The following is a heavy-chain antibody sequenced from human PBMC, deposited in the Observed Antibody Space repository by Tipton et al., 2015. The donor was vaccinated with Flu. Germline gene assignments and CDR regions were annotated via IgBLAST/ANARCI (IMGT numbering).Heavy chain of an antibody. CDR1: GFAFNSYS. J-gene: IGHJ6*02. CDR2: IYYSGST. D-gene: IGHD3-3*01. V-gene: IGHV4-59*01. CDR3: ARVPLSGDMDV. Sequence: LRLSCAASGFAFNSYSMHWVRQAPGKGLEWIGYIYYSGSTNYNPSLKSRVTISVDTSKNQFSLKLTSVTAADTAVYYCARVPLSGDMDVWGQGTTVTVSS.